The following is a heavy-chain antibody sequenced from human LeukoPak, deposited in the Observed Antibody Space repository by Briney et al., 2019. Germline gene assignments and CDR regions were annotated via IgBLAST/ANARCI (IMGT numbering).Heavy chain of an antibody. V-gene: IGHV3-21*01. CDR1: GFTFSSYS. CDR3: ARVLAAAGPLDGPTEDGNAQNAFDI. Sequence: GGSLRLSCAASGFTFSSYSMNWVRQAPGKGLEWDSSISSSGSYIYYADSVKGRFTISRDNAKNSLYLQMNSLRAEDTAVYYCARVLAAAGPLDGPTEDGNAQNAFDIWGQGTMVTVSS. J-gene: IGHJ3*02. CDR2: ISSSGSYI. D-gene: IGHD6-13*01.